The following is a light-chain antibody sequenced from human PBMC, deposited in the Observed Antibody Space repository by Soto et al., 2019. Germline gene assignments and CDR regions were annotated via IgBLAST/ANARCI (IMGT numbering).Light chain of an antibody. CDR1: QILDNNY. Sequence: DIVLTQSPGTLSLSPGERVTLSCRTSQILDNNYLAWYQQKPGQAPRLLIYGTSNRATGIPDRFSGSGSGTDFTLTISRLEPEDFAVYYCQQYGSSLYTLGQGTLLAIK. J-gene: IGKJ5*01. CDR3: QQYGSSLYT. CDR2: GTS. V-gene: IGKV3-20*01.